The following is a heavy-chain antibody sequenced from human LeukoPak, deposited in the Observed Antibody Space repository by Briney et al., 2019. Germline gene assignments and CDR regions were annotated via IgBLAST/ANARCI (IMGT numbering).Heavy chain of an antibody. CDR3: AREDSYGSEGFDY. V-gene: IGHV3-48*04. CDR2: IARSGSTM. Sequence: GGSLRLSCAASGFSVSDYWMTWVRQAPGKGLEWVSYIARSGSTMYYADSVKGRFTISRDNAKNSLYLQINSLRAEDTAVYYCAREDSYGSEGFDYWGQGTLVTVSS. D-gene: IGHD5-18*01. J-gene: IGHJ4*02. CDR1: GFSVSDYW.